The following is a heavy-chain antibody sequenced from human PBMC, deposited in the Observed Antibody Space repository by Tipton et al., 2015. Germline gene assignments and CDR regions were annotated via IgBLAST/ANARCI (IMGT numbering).Heavy chain of an antibody. Sequence: TLSLTCTVSGGAIRSAGYYWSWIRQHPEKGLEWIGYIYYSGSTHYNPSLKSRVTISVDTANNQFSLNMTSVSSADTAVYYCARTDYSDDWYFDLWGRGTLVTVSA. CDR1: GGAIRSAGYY. CDR3: ARTDYSDDWYFDL. J-gene: IGHJ2*01. V-gene: IGHV4-31*03. CDR2: IYYSGST. D-gene: IGHD4-11*01.